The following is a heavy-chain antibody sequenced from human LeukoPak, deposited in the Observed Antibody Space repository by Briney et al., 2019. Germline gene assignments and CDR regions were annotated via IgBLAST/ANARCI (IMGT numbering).Heavy chain of an antibody. J-gene: IGHJ4*02. CDR3: ARSRAMAY. V-gene: IGHV3-7*01. CDR2: MKQDGSEK. D-gene: IGHD5-18*01. CDR1: GINFRGYW. Sequence: PGGSLRLSCAVSGINFRGYWMAWVRQAPGKGLEWVANMKQDGSEKYYVDSVKGRFTISRDNAKNSLYLQMNSLRAEDTAVYYCARSRAMAYWGQGTLVTVSS.